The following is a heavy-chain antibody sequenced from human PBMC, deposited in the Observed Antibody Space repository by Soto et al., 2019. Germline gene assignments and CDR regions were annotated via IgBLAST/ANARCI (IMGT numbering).Heavy chain of an antibody. D-gene: IGHD4-17*01. V-gene: IGHV1-3*01. CDR3: ARPSDGDITDYYYYGMDG. J-gene: IGHJ6*02. Sequence: ASVKVSCKASGYTFTSYAMHWVRQAPGQRLEWMGWINAGNGNTRYSQKFQGRVTITRDTSASTAYMELSSLRSEDTAVYYCARPSDGDITDYYYYGMDGWGQGTTVTVSS. CDR1: GYTFTSYA. CDR2: INAGNGNT.